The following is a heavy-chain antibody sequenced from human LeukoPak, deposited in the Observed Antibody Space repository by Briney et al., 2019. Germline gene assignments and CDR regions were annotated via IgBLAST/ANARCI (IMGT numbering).Heavy chain of an antibody. CDR2: ISSNGGST. V-gene: IGHV3-64*01. J-gene: IGHJ4*02. CDR3: AREASIAVRCSDY. D-gene: IGHD6-6*01. Sequence: GGSLRLSCAASGFTFSSYAMHWVRQAPGKGLEYVSAISSNGGSTSYANSVKGRFTISRDNSKNTLYLQMGSLRAEDMAVYYCAREASIAVRCSDYWGQGTLVTVSS. CDR1: GFTFSSYA.